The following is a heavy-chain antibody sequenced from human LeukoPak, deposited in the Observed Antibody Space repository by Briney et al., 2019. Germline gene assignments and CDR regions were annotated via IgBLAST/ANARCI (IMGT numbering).Heavy chain of an antibody. J-gene: IGHJ6*03. Sequence: GGSLRLSCAASGFTFSSYEMNWVRQAPGKGLEWVSAISGNVNNTYYADSVKGRFTISRDTSKNTVYLQMSSLRAEDTAVYYCAKAPVAAVQSLYYSYMDVWGKGTAVTVSS. CDR2: ISGNVNNT. D-gene: IGHD6-13*01. CDR1: GFTFSSYE. V-gene: IGHV3-23*01. CDR3: AKAPVAAVQSLYYSYMDV.